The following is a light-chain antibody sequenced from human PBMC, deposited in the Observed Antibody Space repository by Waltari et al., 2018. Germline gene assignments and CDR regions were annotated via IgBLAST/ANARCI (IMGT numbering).Light chain of an antibody. CDR1: SSDIGGYSF. CDR2: DFR. CDR3: CSYTRSNSVV. Sequence: QSALTQPASVSGSPGQSITISCTGTSSDIGGYSFVSWYQQHPGSAPKVIICDFRSRPSWVSDRFSGSKSGNTAYLTISCLQTDDEADYYCCSYTRSNSVVFGGGTKLTVL. J-gene: IGLJ2*01. V-gene: IGLV2-14*03.